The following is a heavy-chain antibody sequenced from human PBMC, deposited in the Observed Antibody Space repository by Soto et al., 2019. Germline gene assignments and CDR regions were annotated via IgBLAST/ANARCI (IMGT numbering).Heavy chain of an antibody. Sequence: SGPTLVNPPQTLTLTCTFSGFSLSTSGVGVGWIRQPPGKALEWLALIYWDDDKRYSPSLKSRLTITKDTSKNQVVLTMTNMDPVDTATYYCAHTLMITCGGVIVRQVNWFDPRGQGTLVTVSS. V-gene: IGHV2-5*02. CDR3: AHTLMITCGGVIVRQVNWFDP. CDR1: GFSLSTSGVG. CDR2: IYWDDDK. D-gene: IGHD3-16*01. J-gene: IGHJ5*02.